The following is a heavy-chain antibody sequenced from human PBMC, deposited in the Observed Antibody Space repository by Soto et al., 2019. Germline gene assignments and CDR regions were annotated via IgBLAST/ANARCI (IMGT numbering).Heavy chain of an antibody. CDR2: ISAYNGNT. Sequence: QVQLVQSGAEMKNPEASEKVSCKASGYTFTSYGLSWVRQAPRQGLDWMGWISAYNGNTHYAQKLQRRVTMTTDTSTSTAYMELRSQTSDDTAVYYCARGSSGSYSCPFDYWGQGTLFTVSS. CDR3: ARGSSGSYSCPFDY. V-gene: IGHV1-18*04. CDR1: GYTFTSYG. D-gene: IGHD1-26*01. J-gene: IGHJ4*02.